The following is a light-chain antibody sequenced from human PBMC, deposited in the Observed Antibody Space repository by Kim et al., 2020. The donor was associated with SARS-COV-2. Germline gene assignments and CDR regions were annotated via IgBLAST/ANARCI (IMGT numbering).Light chain of an antibody. CDR3: AAWDDNLSGVV. CDR1: SSNIGNF. J-gene: IGLJ2*01. CDR2: KNN. V-gene: IGLV1-47*01. Sequence: QSVLTQPPSASGTPGQRVTISCSGSSSNIGNFVDWYHHLPGTAPKLLIYKNNQRPSGVSDRFSASKSGTSASLAISGLRSDDEANYYCAAWDDNLSGVVFGGGTQLTVL.